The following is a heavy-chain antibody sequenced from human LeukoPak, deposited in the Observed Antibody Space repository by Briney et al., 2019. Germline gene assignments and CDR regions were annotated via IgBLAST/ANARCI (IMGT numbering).Heavy chain of an antibody. CDR1: GFTFSNYW. CDR2: IKEDGSEK. V-gene: IGHV3-7*05. CDR3: ARDREVVAFDI. Sequence: GGSLRLSCAASGFTFSNYWMSWVRQAPGKGLKWVANIKEDGSEKYYADSVKGRFTISRDNAQNSLYPQMNSLRAEDTAVYYCARDREVVAFDIWGQGTMVTVSS. D-gene: IGHD2-15*01. J-gene: IGHJ3*02.